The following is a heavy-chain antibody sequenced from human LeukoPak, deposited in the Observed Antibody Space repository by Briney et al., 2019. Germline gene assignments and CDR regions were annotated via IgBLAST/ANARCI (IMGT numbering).Heavy chain of an antibody. CDR3: ARDSSSGYCSSTSCYRLFDY. D-gene: IGHD2-2*01. CDR2: IKQDGSEK. J-gene: IGHJ4*02. CDR1: GFTFSSYW. Sequence: GGSLRLSCAASGFTFSSYWMSWVRQAPGKGLEWVANIKQDGSEKNYVDSVKGRFTISRDNAKNSLYLQMNSLRAEDTAVYYCARDSSSGYCSSTSCYRLFDYWGQGTLVTVSS. V-gene: IGHV3-7*01.